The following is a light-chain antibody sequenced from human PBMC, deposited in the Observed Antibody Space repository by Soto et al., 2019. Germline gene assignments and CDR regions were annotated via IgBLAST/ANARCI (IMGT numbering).Light chain of an antibody. J-gene: IGKJ4*01. CDR3: QQYNTYPLT. V-gene: IGKV1-5*01. CDR1: ENIKTW. CDR2: DVS. Sequence: DIQMTQSPPTLSASVGDRVTISCRASENIKTWLAWFQQKPGKAPRLLMFDVSTLESGVPSRFSATGSGTEFTLTISRLQPEDFATYYCQQYNTYPLTFGGGTKVEI.